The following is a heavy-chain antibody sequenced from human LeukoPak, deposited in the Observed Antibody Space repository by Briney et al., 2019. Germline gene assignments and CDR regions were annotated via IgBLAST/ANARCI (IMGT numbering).Heavy chain of an antibody. Sequence: SETLSLTCTVSGGSISSYYWSWIRQPPGKGLEWIGEINHSGSTNYNPSLKSRVTISVDTSKNQFSLKLSSVTAADTAVYYCARSFKSGDAFDIWGQGTMVTVSS. D-gene: IGHD1-1*01. CDR3: ARSFKSGDAFDI. CDR2: INHSGST. V-gene: IGHV4-34*01. J-gene: IGHJ3*02. CDR1: GGSISSYY.